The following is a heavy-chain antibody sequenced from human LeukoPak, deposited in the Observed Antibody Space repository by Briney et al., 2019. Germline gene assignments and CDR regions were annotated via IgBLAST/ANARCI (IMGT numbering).Heavy chain of an antibody. D-gene: IGHD6-19*01. Sequence: PSETLSLTCTVSGGSISSSSYYWGWIRQPPGKGLEWIGSIYYSGSTYYNPSLKSRVTISVDTSKNQFSLKLSSVTAADTAVHYCARLAVAGYYYFDYWGQGTLVTVSS. CDR3: ARLAVAGYYYFDY. CDR1: GGSISSSSYY. J-gene: IGHJ4*02. CDR2: IYYSGST. V-gene: IGHV4-39*01.